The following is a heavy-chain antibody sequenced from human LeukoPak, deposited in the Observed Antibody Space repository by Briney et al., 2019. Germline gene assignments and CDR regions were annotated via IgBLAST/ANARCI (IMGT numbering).Heavy chain of an antibody. CDR2: INHSGST. Sequence: GEINHSGSTNYNPSLKSRVTISVDTSKNQFSLELSSVTAADTAVYYCARGGIAAAGTDYWGQGTLVTVSS. D-gene: IGHD6-13*01. CDR3: ARGGIAAAGTDY. V-gene: IGHV4-34*01. J-gene: IGHJ4*02.